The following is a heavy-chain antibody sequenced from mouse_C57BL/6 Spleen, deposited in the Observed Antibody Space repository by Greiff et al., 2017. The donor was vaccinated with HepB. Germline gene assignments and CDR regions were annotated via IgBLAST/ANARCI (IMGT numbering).Heavy chain of an antibody. D-gene: IGHD1-1*01. CDR3: ARSSIRYYWYFDV. CDR2: IDPEDGET. CDR1: GFNIKDYY. Sequence: EVQLQQSGAELVKPGASVKLSCTASGFNIKDYYMHWVKQRTEQGLEWIGRIDPEDGETKYAPKFQGKATLTADTSSNTAYLQLSSLTSEDTAVYYCARSSIRYYWYFDVWGTGTTVTVSS. J-gene: IGHJ1*03. V-gene: IGHV14-2*01.